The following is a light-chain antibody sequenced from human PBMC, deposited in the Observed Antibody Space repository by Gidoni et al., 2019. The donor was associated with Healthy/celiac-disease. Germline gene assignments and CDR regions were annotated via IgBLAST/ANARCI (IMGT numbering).Light chain of an antibody. J-gene: IGKJ4*01. V-gene: IGKV1-33*01. Sequence: DIQMTQSPSSLSASVGDRVTITGQASQDISNYLNWYQQKPGKAPKLLIYDASNLETGVPSRFSGRGSGTDFTFTISSLQPEDIATSYCQQYDNLPLTFGGGTKVEIK. CDR3: QQYDNLPLT. CDR2: DAS. CDR1: QDISNY.